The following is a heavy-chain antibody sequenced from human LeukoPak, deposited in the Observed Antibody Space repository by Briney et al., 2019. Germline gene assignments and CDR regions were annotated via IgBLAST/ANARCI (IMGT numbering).Heavy chain of an antibody. V-gene: IGHV3-30*04. CDR1: GFSFTSFS. J-gene: IGHJ4*02. CDR3: ARGGHYDILSGYYQFDY. CDR2: ISFDGTTK. Sequence: GGSLRLSCAASGFSFTSFSIHWLRQTPDKGLEWLAVISFDGTTKYYADSVKGRFTISRDNSKNTLYVQMNSLRAEDTAVYYCARGGHYDILSGYYQFDYWGQGTLVTVSS. D-gene: IGHD3-9*01.